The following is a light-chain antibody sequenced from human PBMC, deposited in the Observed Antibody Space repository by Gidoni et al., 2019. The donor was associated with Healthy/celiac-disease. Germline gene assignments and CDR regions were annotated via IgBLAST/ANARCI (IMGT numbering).Light chain of an antibody. J-gene: IGKJ1*01. V-gene: IGKV4-1*01. Sequence: DIVMTQSPDSLAVSLGERATINCTSSQSVLYSSNNKNYLAWYQQKPGQPPKLLIYWASTRESGVPDRFSGSGSGKDFTLTISSLQAEDVAVYYCQQYYSTWGFGQGTKVEIK. CDR2: WAS. CDR1: QSVLYSSNNKNY. CDR3: QQYYSTWG.